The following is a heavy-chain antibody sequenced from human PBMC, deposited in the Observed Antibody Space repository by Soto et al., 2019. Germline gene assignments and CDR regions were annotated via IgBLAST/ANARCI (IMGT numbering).Heavy chain of an antibody. V-gene: IGHV4-59*01. Sequence: SETLSLTCTVSGGSISSYYWSWIRQPPGKGLEWIGYIYYSGSTNYNPSLKSRVAISVDTPKNQFSLKLSSVTAADTAVYYCARDYCSGGSCYGVGAFDIWGQGTMVT. CDR2: IYYSGST. J-gene: IGHJ3*02. CDR3: ARDYCSGGSCYGVGAFDI. CDR1: GGSISSYY. D-gene: IGHD2-15*01.